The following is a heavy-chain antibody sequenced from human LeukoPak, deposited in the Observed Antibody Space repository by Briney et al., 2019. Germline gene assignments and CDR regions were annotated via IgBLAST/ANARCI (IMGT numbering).Heavy chain of an antibody. V-gene: IGHV3-30*02. Sequence: GGSLRLSWAASGFTFSSYGMHWVRQAPGKGLEWVAFIRYDGSNKYYADSVKGRFTISRDNSKNTLYLQMNSLRVEDTAVYYCAKDLEDYYDSSGYPFLDYWGQGTLVTVSS. D-gene: IGHD3-22*01. CDR2: IRYDGSNK. J-gene: IGHJ4*02. CDR3: AKDLEDYYDSSGYPFLDY. CDR1: GFTFSSYG.